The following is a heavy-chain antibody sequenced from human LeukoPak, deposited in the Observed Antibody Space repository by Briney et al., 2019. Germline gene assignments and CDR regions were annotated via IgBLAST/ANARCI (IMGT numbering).Heavy chain of an antibody. CDR2: IYYSGST. CDR1: GGSVSSGSYY. CDR3: ARRSSGQNYFDY. V-gene: IGHV4-61*01. Sequence: SETLSLTCTVPGGSVSSGSYYWSWIRQPPGKGLEWIGYIYYSGSTNYNPSLKSRVTISVDTSKNQFSLKLSSVTAADTAVYYCARRSSGQNYFDYWGQGTLVTVSS. J-gene: IGHJ4*02. D-gene: IGHD3-22*01.